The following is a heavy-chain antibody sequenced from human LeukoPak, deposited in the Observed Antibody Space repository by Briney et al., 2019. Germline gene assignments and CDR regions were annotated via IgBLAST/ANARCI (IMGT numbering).Heavy chain of an antibody. CDR2: IRYDGSNK. Sequence: PGGSLRLSCAASGFTFSNYAMHWVRQAPGKGLEWVTFIRYDGSNKYYAESVKGRFTISRDNSKNTLYLQMSSLRAEDTAVYYCAKAIHSSSSGVVDYWGQGTLVTVSP. CDR1: GFTFSNYA. D-gene: IGHD6-6*01. CDR3: AKAIHSSSSGVVDY. J-gene: IGHJ4*02. V-gene: IGHV3-30*02.